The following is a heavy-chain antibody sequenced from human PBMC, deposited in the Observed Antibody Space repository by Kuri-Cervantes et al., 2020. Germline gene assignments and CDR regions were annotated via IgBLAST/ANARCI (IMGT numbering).Heavy chain of an antibody. V-gene: IGHV3-53*01. CDR3: ARVDYYGSGSYSDY. CDR1: GFTVSRNY. J-gene: IGHJ4*02. D-gene: IGHD3-10*01. CDR2: IYSGGST. Sequence: GGSLRLSCAASGFTVSRNYMSWVRQAPGKGLEWVSVIYSGGSTYYADSVKGRFTISRDNAKNSLYLKMNSLRDEDTAVYYCARVDYYGSGSYSDYWGQGTLVTVSS.